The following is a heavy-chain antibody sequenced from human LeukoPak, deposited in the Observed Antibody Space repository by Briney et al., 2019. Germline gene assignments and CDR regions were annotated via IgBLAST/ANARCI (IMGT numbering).Heavy chain of an antibody. CDR3: ARDERYIWSPDAFDI. D-gene: IGHD1-1*01. J-gene: IGHJ3*02. Sequence: SETLSLTCTVSGYSISSGYYWGWIRQPPGKGLEWIGSIYHSGSTYYNPSLKSRVTISVDTSKNQFSLKLSSVTAADTAVYYCARDERYIWSPDAFDIWGQGTMVTVSS. CDR2: IYHSGST. CDR1: GYSISSGYY. V-gene: IGHV4-38-2*02.